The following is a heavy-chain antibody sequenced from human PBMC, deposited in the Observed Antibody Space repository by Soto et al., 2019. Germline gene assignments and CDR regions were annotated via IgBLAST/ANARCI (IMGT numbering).Heavy chain of an antibody. CDR3: AHRPRGFTYFFDY. J-gene: IGHJ4*02. V-gene: IGHV2-5*02. CDR2: LYWDDDE. Sequence: QITLNESGPTLVKPTQTLTLTCTFSGFSLSTRGVGVVWIRQPPGKALEWLALLYWDDDERYSPSLISRLSITKDTSKNQVFLTMTNVDPVDTATYYCAHRPRGFTYFFDYWGQGTLVTVSS. CDR1: GFSLSTRGVG.